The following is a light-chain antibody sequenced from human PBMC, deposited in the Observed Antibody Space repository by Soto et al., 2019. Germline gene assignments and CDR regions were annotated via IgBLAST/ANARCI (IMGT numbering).Light chain of an antibody. V-gene: IGKV1-5*01. CDR1: QRISSW. J-gene: IGKJ1*01. CDR2: DAS. Sequence: DIQMTQSPSTLSASVGDRVTITCRASQRISSWLAWYQQKPGKAPKLLIYDASNLESGVPSRFSGSGSGTEFTLTISSLQPDDFATYYFQQYNSCPLSFGQGTKVEIK. CDR3: QQYNSCPLS.